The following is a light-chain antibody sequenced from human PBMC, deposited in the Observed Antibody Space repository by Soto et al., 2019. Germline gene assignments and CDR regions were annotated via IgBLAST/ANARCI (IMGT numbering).Light chain of an antibody. CDR3: QQRGNWPIT. CDR1: QGIYNY. CDR2: DAS. Sequence: ETVLTQSPATMSLSPGDRVTLSCRASQGIYNYLGWYQQKPGQTPRLLIFDASHRATGIPARFSGSVSGTYFTLTISSLEPEDFAVYYCQQRGNWPITFGQGTRLEIK. J-gene: IGKJ5*01. V-gene: IGKV3D-11*01.